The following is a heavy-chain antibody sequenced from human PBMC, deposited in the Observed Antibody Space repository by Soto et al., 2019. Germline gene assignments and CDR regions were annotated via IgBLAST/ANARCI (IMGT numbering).Heavy chain of an antibody. V-gene: IGHV3-53*01. CDR3: HGYGY. CDR2: IYSGGTT. CDR1: GFTVRANY. D-gene: IGHD5-12*01. Sequence: EVQLVESGGGLIQPGGSLRLSCAVSGFTVRANYMSWVRQAPGKGLEWVSVIYSGGTTYYAASVKGRFIISRDISKITLNLQMNILRAEDTAVYYCHGYGYWGQETLVTVSS. J-gene: IGHJ4*02.